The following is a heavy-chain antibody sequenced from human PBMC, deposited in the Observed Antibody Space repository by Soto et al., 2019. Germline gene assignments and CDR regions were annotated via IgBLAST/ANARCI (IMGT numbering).Heavy chain of an antibody. Sequence: QVQLVQSGAEVKKPGASVKVSCKASGYTFTSYGITWVRQAPGQGLEWMGWISAYNGNTNYAQKLQGRVTMTKDTPTSTAHMELRRLRSDATAVYYCARHFFGVLTNFDYWGQGNLVTVSS. CDR3: ARHFFGVLTNFDY. CDR2: ISAYNGNT. V-gene: IGHV1-18*01. CDR1: GYTFTSYG. D-gene: IGHD3-3*01. J-gene: IGHJ4*02.